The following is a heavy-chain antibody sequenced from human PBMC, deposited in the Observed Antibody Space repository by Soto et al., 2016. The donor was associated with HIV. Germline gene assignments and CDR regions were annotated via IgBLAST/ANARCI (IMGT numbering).Heavy chain of an antibody. CDR2: ISYDGSNK. CDR3: ARDHLRYDSSGLVWAFDI. V-gene: IGHV3-30*04. Sequence: VQLVESGGGVVQPGRSLRLSCAASGFTFSSYAMHWVRQAPGKGLEWVAVISYDGSNKYYADSVKGRFTISRDNSKNTLYLQMNSLRAEDTAVYYCARDHLRYDSSGLVWAFDIVGTKGQWSPSL. CDR1: GFTFSSYA. D-gene: IGHD3-22*01. J-gene: IGHJ3*02.